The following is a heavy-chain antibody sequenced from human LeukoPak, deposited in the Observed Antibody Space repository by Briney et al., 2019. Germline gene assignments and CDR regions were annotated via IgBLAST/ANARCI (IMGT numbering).Heavy chain of an antibody. J-gene: IGHJ4*02. CDR3: ARDFLHSSTSRPFDY. V-gene: IGHV3-21*01. D-gene: IGHD2-2*01. CDR2: IFSRSESI. Sequence: GGSLRLSCATSGFPFTNYWMTWVRQAPGKGLEWVSCIFSRSESIFYADSVKGRFTISRDNAKNSLYLQMDSLRAEDTAVYYCARDFLHSSTSRPFDYWGQGTLVTVSS. CDR1: GFPFTNYW.